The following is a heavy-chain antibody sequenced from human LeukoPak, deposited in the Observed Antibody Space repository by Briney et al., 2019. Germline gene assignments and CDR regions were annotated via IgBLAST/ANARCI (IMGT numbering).Heavy chain of an antibody. D-gene: IGHD6-19*01. CDR3: AGDKSSGWRYFDY. CDR2: ISSSSTI. V-gene: IGHV3-48*02. Sequence: GGSLRLSCAASGFTFSNYNMNWVRQAPGKGLEWVSYISSSSTIYYADSVKGRFTIFRDNAKNSLYLQMNSLRDEDTAVYYCAGDKSSGWRYFDYWGQGTLVTVSS. CDR1: GFTFSNYN. J-gene: IGHJ4*02.